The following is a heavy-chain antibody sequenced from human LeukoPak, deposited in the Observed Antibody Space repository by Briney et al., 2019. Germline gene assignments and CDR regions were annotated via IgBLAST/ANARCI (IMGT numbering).Heavy chain of an antibody. CDR3: ARGRPRGYSYGYLDY. CDR2: INHSGST. CDR1: GGSFSGYY. J-gene: IGHJ4*02. Sequence: SETLSLTCAVYGGSFSGYYWSWIRQPPGKGLEWIGEINHSGSTNYNPSLKSRVTISVDTSKNQFSLKLSSVTAADTAVYYCARGRPRGYSYGYLDYWGQGTLVTISS. V-gene: IGHV4-34*01. D-gene: IGHD5-18*01.